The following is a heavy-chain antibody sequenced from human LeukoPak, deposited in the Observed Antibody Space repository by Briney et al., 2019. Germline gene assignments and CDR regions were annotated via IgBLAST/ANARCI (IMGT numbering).Heavy chain of an antibody. V-gene: IGHV4-31*03. CDR2: IYYSGSP. CDR3: ARDARKRQKQVRGVRLWFDP. J-gene: IGHJ5*02. Sequence: SETLSLTCTVSSDPISSGGYYGSWIRQHPGKGLEWIGYIYYSGSPYYNPSLKSRVSISVDTSKNQFSLKLTSVTAADTAVYYCARDARKRQKQVRGVRLWFDPWGQGTLVTVSS. CDR1: SDPISSGGYY. D-gene: IGHD3-10*01.